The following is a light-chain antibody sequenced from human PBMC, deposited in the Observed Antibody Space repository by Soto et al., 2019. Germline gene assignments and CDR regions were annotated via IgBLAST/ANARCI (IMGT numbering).Light chain of an antibody. Sequence: EIVLTQAPATLSLSPGERATLSCRASQSVGRFVAWYQQKPGQAPRLLIYETSTRATGIPVRFSGSGSGTDFSLTISGLDPEDFALSYCQHRASWPISFGGGTKVEIK. CDR2: ETS. J-gene: IGKJ4*01. V-gene: IGKV3-11*01. CDR1: QSVGRF. CDR3: QHRASWPIS.